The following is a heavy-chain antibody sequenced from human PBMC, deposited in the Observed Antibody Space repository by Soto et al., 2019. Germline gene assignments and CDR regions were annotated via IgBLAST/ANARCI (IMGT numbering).Heavy chain of an antibody. CDR1: GFTFSSFD. V-gene: IGHV3-21*06. J-gene: IGHJ4*02. CDR2: IHRASTYI. CDR3: ARSALTNYHFFED. Sequence: VGSLRLSCAASGFTFSSFDMDWVRQAPGKGLEWVSSIHRASTYIYYADSVRGRFTISRDNAKSSLYLQMNSLTVEDTAVYYCARSALTNYHFFEDWGQGALVTVSS. D-gene: IGHD3-10*01.